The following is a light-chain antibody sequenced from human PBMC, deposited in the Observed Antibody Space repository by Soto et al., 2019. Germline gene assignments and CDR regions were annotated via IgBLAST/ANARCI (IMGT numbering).Light chain of an antibody. Sequence: DIQMTQSPSTLSASIGDRVTITCRASESFSSWLAWYQQKPGKAPKLLIYDVSSLESGVPSRFSGSGSGTEFTLTISSLQPDDFATYYCQQYNSYPWTFGQGTKVDIK. CDR2: DVS. CDR1: ESFSSW. V-gene: IGKV1-5*01. J-gene: IGKJ1*01. CDR3: QQYNSYPWT.